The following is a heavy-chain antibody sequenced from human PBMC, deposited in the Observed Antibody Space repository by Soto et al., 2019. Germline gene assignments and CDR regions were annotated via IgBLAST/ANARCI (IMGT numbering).Heavy chain of an antibody. Sequence: QVQLVQSGAEVKKSGASVKVSCKASRYTFTSYDINWVRQATGQGLEWMGWMNPNSGNTGYAQKFQGRVTMTRNTSISTAYMELSSLRYEDTAVYYCARERSAASTGWFDPWGQGTLVTVSS. D-gene: IGHD6-13*01. CDR2: MNPNSGNT. CDR1: RYTFTSYD. J-gene: IGHJ5*02. CDR3: ARERSAASTGWFDP. V-gene: IGHV1-8*01.